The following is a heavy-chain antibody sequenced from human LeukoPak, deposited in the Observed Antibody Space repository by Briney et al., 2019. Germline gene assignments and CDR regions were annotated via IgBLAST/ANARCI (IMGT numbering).Heavy chain of an antibody. J-gene: IGHJ4*02. CDR3: AKIGDWNYDY. CDR1: GFTFSSYA. CDR2: ISGSGGST. Sequence: PGGSLRLSCGASGFTFSSYAMSWVRQAPGKGLEWVSAISGSGGSTYYADSVKGRFTISRDNSKNTLYLQMKSLRAEDTAIYYCAKIGDWNYDYWGQGTLVTVSS. D-gene: IGHD1-7*01. V-gene: IGHV3-23*01.